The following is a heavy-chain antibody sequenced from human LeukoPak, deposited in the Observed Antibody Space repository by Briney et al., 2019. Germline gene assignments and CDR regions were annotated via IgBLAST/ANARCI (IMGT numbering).Heavy chain of an antibody. J-gene: IGHJ4*02. Sequence: GRSLRLSCAASGFTFSSYGMHWVRQAPGKGLEWVAVISYDGSNKYYADSVEGRFTISRDNSKNTLYRPMDSLRAEDTAVYYCATSVGYDSSASPYFHYWGQGTLVTVSS. V-gene: IGHV3-30*03. D-gene: IGHD3-22*01. CDR1: GFTFSSYG. CDR2: ISYDGSNK. CDR3: ATSVGYDSSASPYFHY.